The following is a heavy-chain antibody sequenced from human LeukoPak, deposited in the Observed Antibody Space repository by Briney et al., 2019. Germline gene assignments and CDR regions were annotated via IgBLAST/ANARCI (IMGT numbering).Heavy chain of an antibody. CDR3: ARVGREYSSSSPPDY. Sequence: GGSLRLSCAASGFTFGSYWMHWVRQAPGKGLVWVSRINTDGGSTTYADSVKGRFTISRDNAKNTLYLQMNSLRVEDTAMYYCARVGREYSSSSPPDYWGQGTLVTVSS. J-gene: IGHJ4*02. CDR2: INTDGGST. D-gene: IGHD6-6*01. CDR1: GFTFGSYW. V-gene: IGHV3-74*01.